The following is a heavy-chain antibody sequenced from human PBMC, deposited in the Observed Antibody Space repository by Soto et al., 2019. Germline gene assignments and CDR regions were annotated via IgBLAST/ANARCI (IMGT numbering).Heavy chain of an antibody. D-gene: IGHD1-26*01. Sequence: QVQLQQWGAGLLKPSETLSLTCAVYGGSLSGYYWSWIRQPPGKALEWIGEINHSGNTNYNPSLKTRVTISVDTSKIQLFLNLSSVTAADTAMYYCARHHVRGRTIAGAAEFWGQGTLVTVSS. CDR2: INHSGNT. CDR3: ARHHVRGRTIAGAAEF. J-gene: IGHJ4*02. CDR1: GGSLSGYY. V-gene: IGHV4-34*01.